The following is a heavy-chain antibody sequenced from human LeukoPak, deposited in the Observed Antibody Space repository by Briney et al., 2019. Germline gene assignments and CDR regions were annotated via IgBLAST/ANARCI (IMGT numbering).Heavy chain of an antibody. J-gene: IGHJ4*02. CDR2: ISAYNGNK. D-gene: IGHD3-10*01. Sequence: ASVKVSCKASGHTFTNYGISWVRQAPGQGLEWMGWISAYNGNKNYAQKFQGRVTMTTDTSTSTAYMELRSLTSDDTAVYFCARDRSGNYGRPFDYWGQGALVTVSS. CDR1: GHTFTNYG. V-gene: IGHV1-18*01. CDR3: ARDRSGNYGRPFDY.